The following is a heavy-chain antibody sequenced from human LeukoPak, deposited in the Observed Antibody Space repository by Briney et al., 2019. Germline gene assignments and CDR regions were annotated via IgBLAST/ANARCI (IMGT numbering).Heavy chain of an antibody. J-gene: IGHJ3*02. Sequence: ASVKVSCKASGCTFTSYAMNWVRQAPGQGLEWMGWINTNTGNPTYAQGFTGRFVFSLDTSVSTAYLQISSLKAEDTAVYYCARAALNWNDEDAFDIWGQGTMVTVSS. CDR2: INTNTGNP. D-gene: IGHD1-1*01. CDR1: GCTFTSYA. V-gene: IGHV7-4-1*02. CDR3: ARAALNWNDEDAFDI.